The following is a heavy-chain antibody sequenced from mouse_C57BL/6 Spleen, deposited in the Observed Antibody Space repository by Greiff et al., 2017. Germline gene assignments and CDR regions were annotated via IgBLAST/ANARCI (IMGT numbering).Heavy chain of an antibody. V-gene: IGHV6-3*01. CDR2: IRLKSDNYAT. CDR1: GFTFSNYW. D-gene: IGHD3-2*02. Sequence: EVKLEESGGGLVQPGGSMKLSCVASGFTFSNYWMNWVRQSPEKGLEWVAQIRLKSDNYATHYAESVKGRFTISSDDSKSSVYLQMNNLRAEDTGIYYCTAQAPYYAMDYWGQGTSVTVSS. J-gene: IGHJ4*01. CDR3: TAQAPYYAMDY.